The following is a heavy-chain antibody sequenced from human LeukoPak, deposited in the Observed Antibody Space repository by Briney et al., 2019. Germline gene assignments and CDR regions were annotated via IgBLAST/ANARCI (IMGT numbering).Heavy chain of an antibody. CDR2: INHSGST. Sequence: PSETLSLTCAVYGGSFSGYYWSWIRQPPGKGLEWIGEINHSGSTNYNPSLKSRVTISVDTSKNQSSLKLSSVTAADTAVYYCAREIPSRYFDLWGRGTLVTVSS. D-gene: IGHD2-2*01. CDR3: AREIPSRYFDL. CDR1: GGSFSGYY. V-gene: IGHV4-34*01. J-gene: IGHJ2*01.